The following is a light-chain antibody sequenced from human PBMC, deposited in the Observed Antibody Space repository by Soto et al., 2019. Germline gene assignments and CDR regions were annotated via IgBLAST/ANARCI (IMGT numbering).Light chain of an antibody. V-gene: IGLV2-11*01. Sequence: QSALTRPRSVSGSPGQSVTISCTGTSSDVGGYNYVSWYQQHPGKAPKLMIYDVSKRPSGVPDRFSGSKSGNTASLTISGLQAEDEADYYCCSYAGSYKGYVFGTGTKLTVL. CDR2: DVS. CDR1: SSDVGGYNY. J-gene: IGLJ1*01. CDR3: CSYAGSYKGYV.